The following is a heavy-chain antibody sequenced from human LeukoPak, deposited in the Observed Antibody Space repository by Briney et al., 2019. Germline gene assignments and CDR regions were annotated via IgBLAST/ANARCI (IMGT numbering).Heavy chain of an antibody. CDR2: IIPMFGTGG. CDR1: GYTFTSYG. Sequence: SVKASCKASGYTFTSYGISWVRQAPGQGLEWMGGIIPMFGTGGNYAQKFQDRVTITADESTNTVCMDLSSLRCEDTAVYYCARDAVEMEFPGPQTHWGQGTLVTVSS. V-gene: IGHV1-69*13. CDR3: ARDAVEMEFPGPQTH. D-gene: IGHD6-19*01. J-gene: IGHJ4*02.